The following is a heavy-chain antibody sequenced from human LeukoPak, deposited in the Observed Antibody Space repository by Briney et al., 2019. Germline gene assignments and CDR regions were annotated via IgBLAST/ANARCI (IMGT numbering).Heavy chain of an antibody. CDR1: GFTLSSYS. CDR3: ARDWGYYYYHGMDV. CDR2: ISRSSSYI. D-gene: IGHD3-16*01. V-gene: IGHV3-21*01. J-gene: IGHJ6*02. Sequence: GGSLRLSCAASGFTLSSYSMSWVRQAPGKGLEWVASISRSSSYIYYADSVKGRFTISRDNAKNSLYVQMNSLRAEDTAVYCCARDWGYYYYHGMDVWAQGTTATVSS.